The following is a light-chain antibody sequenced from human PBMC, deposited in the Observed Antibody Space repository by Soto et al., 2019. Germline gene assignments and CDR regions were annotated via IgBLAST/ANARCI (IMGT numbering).Light chain of an antibody. Sequence: EMVMTQSPAILSLSPGESATLSCRASQSVNSNYLAWYQQKPGQAPRLLIYDASNRATGIPARFSGSGSGTDFTLTISSLQSEDFAVYYCQQYDNWPLTFGGGTKVDIK. CDR1: QSVNSN. J-gene: IGKJ4*01. CDR2: DAS. CDR3: QQYDNWPLT. V-gene: IGKV3D-15*01.